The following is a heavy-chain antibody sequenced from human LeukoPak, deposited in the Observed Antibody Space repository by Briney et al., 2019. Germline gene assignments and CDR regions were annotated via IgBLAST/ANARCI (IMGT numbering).Heavy chain of an antibody. Sequence: SVKVSCKASGGTFSSYAISWVRQAPGQGLEWMGRIIPIFGTANYAQKFQGRVTITTDESTSTAYMELNSLRAEDTAVYYCAKEHDILTGSVFDPWGQGTLVTVSS. CDR1: GGTFSSYA. J-gene: IGHJ5*02. CDR2: IIPIFGTA. CDR3: AKEHDILTGSVFDP. V-gene: IGHV1-69*05. D-gene: IGHD3-9*01.